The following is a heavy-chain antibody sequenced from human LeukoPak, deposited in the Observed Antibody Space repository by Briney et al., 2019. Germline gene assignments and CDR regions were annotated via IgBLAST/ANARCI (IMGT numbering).Heavy chain of an antibody. Sequence: GGSLRLSCAPSGFTFSIYAMSWARQAPGKGREWVSSISADGAGRYYADSVKGRFIISTDNTSNTLYMQMISLRAEDTAVYYCARIITAAGSDYWGQGTLVTVSS. D-gene: IGHD2-15*01. CDR3: ARIITAAGSDY. V-gene: IGHV3-23*01. CDR2: ISADGAGR. CDR1: GFTFSIYA. J-gene: IGHJ4*02.